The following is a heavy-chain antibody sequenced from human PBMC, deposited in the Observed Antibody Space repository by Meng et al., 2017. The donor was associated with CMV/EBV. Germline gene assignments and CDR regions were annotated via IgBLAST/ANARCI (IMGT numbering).Heavy chain of an antibody. CDR3: AKDKQYYDSSGWIDY. CDR1: GFTFSSYG. D-gene: IGHD3-22*01. V-gene: IGHV3-30*02. CDR2: IWYDGSNK. Sequence: GGSLRLSCAASGFTFSSYGMHWVRQAPGKGLEWVAVIWYDGSNKYYADSVKGRFTISRDNSKNTLYLQMNSLRAEDTAVYYCAKDKQYYDSSGWIDYWGQGTLVTVSS. J-gene: IGHJ4*02.